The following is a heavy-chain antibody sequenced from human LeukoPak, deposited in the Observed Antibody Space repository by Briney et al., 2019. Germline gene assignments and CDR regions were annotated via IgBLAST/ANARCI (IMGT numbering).Heavy chain of an antibody. CDR3: AKASGDGYNFVY. CDR2: ISGSGGRL. J-gene: IGHJ4*02. V-gene: IGHV3-23*01. Sequence: GGSLRLSCAASGFTSSSYAMRWVRQAPGEGLEWVSAISGSGGRLYYGDSMTGRFTISRDNYKITLYLQMNSLRAEDTAVYYCAKASGDGYNFVYWGQGTLVTVSS. D-gene: IGHD5-24*01. CDR1: GFTSSSYA.